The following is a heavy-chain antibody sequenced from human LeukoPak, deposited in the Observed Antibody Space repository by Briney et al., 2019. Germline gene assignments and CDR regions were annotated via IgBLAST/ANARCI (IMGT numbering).Heavy chain of an antibody. CDR3: ARETLSGWFDY. Sequence: PGGSLRLSCAATGFTFRTYNIHWVRQTPGKGLEWVAVTSYDGRNKFYSDSVKGRFTFSRDNSKNSVYLEMNSLRGEDTALYYCARETLSGWFDYWGQGTLVTVSS. D-gene: IGHD6-19*01. V-gene: IGHV3-30*04. CDR2: TSYDGRNK. J-gene: IGHJ4*02. CDR1: GFTFRTYN.